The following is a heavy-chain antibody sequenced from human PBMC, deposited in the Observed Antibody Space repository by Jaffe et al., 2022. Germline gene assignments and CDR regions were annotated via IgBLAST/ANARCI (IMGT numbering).Heavy chain of an antibody. CDR1: GYSFTSYW. CDR3: ASISRRIAVAGTVLNAFDI. V-gene: IGHV5-51*03. J-gene: IGHJ3*02. CDR2: IYPGDSDT. Sequence: EVQLVQSGAEVKKPGESLKISCKGSGYSFTSYWIGWVRQMPGKGLEWMGIIYPGDSDTRYSPSFQGQVTISADKSISTAYLQWSSLKASDTAMYYCASISRRIAVAGTVLNAFDIWGQGTMVTVSS. D-gene: IGHD6-19*01.